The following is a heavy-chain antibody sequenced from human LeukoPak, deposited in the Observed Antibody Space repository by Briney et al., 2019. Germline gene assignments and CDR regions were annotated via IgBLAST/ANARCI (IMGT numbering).Heavy chain of an antibody. Sequence: SVKVSCKASGGTFSSYVISWVRQAPGQGLEWMGGIIPIFGTPNYAQKFQGRVTITADESTSTAYMELSSLRSEDTAVYYCARDPKNYYDSSGTSYYYYGMDVWGQGTTVTVSS. CDR3: ARDPKNYYDSSGTSYYYYGMDV. CDR1: GGTFSSYV. V-gene: IGHV1-69*13. J-gene: IGHJ6*02. D-gene: IGHD3-22*01. CDR2: IIPIFGTP.